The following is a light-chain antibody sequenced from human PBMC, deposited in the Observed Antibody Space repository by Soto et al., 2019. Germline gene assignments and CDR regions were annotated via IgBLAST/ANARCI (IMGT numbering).Light chain of an antibody. Sequence: QAVVTQEPSLTVSPGGTVTLTCASNTGAVTSGNYPSWFQQKPGQPPRTLIYTTNSRHSWTPARFSGSLLGDKATLTLSGVQPEDEADYYCLLYYGGAHLVFGGGTKLTVL. CDR1: TGAVTSGNY. CDR3: LLYYGGAHLV. CDR2: TTN. V-gene: IGLV7-43*01. J-gene: IGLJ2*01.